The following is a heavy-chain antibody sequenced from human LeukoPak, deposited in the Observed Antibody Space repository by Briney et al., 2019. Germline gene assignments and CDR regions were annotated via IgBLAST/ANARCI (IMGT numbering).Heavy chain of an antibody. CDR3: ARDRFGSAVAGLLDY. D-gene: IGHD6-19*01. J-gene: IGHJ4*02. CDR2: ISSSSSHI. Sequence: MSGGSLRLSCAASGFTFSSYSMNWVRQAPGKGLEWVSSISSSSSHIYYADSVKGRFTISRDNAKNSLYLQMNSLRAADTAVYYCARDRFGSAVAGLLDYWGQGTLVTVSS. CDR1: GFTFSSYS. V-gene: IGHV3-21*01.